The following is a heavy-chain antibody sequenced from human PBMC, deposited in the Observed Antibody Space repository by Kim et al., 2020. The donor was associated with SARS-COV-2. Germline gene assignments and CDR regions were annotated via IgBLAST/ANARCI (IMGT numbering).Heavy chain of an antibody. CDR1: GYTFTSYG. J-gene: IGHJ5*02. Sequence: ASVKVSCKASGYTFTSYGISWVRQAPGQGLEWMGWISAYNGNTNYAQKLQGRVTMTTDTSTSTAYMELRSLRSDDTAVYYCARGGGSYYELLRNWFDPWGQGTLVTVSS. D-gene: IGHD1-26*01. CDR2: ISAYNGNT. V-gene: IGHV1-18*01. CDR3: ARGGGSYYELLRNWFDP.